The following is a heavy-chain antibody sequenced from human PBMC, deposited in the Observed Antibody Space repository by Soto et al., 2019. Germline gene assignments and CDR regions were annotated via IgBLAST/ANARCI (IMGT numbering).Heavy chain of an antibody. CDR3: AREPSGGDDYGDPRES. CDR1: GFTFSSYS. Sequence: EVQLVESGGGLVQPGGSLRLSCAASGFTFSSYSMNWVRQAPGKGLEWVSYISSDSGTIYYADSVKGRFTISRDNAKHSLYLQMNSLRDEDTAVYYCAREPSGGDDYGDPRESWGQGTLVTVSS. CDR2: ISSDSGTI. J-gene: IGHJ5*02. V-gene: IGHV3-48*02. D-gene: IGHD4-17*01.